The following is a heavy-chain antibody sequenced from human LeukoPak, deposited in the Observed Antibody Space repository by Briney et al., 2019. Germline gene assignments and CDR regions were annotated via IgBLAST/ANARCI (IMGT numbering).Heavy chain of an antibody. CDR3: ARSRGYSYNAFDI. CDR2: IYYSGST. V-gene: IGHV4-31*03. CDR1: GGSISSGGYY. D-gene: IGHD5-18*01. Sequence: PSQTLSLTCTVSGGSISSGGYYWSWIRQHPGKGLEWIGYIYYSGSTYYNPSLKSRVTISVDTSKNQFSLKLSSVTAADTAVYYCARSRGYSYNAFDIWGQGTMVTVSS. J-gene: IGHJ3*02.